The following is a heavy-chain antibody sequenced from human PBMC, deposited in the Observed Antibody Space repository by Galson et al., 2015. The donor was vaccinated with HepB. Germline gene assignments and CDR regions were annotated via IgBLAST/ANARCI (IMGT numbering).Heavy chain of an antibody. D-gene: IGHD6-13*01. Sequence: SLRLSCAASGFTFSSYWMSWVRQAPGKGLEWVANIKQDGSEKYYVDSVKGRFTISRDNAKNSLYLQMNSLRAEDTAVCYCATQYCSRGYSSSWRPSDYWGQGTLVTVSS. CDR3: ATQYCSRGYSSSWRPSDY. CDR1: GFTFSSYW. CDR2: IKQDGSEK. J-gene: IGHJ4*02. V-gene: IGHV3-7*03.